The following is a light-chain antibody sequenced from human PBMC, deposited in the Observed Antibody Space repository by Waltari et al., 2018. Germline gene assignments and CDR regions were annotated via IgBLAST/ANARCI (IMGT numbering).Light chain of an antibody. CDR1: KGISNH. Sequence: DIQLTQYSPSLRASAGDTVATTCRECKGISNHLNWFHQKPGKAPKLLIYAASSLQSGVPSRISGSGSGTAFTLTISSLQPEDFATYYCQQRYSSPRTFGQGTKVEIK. V-gene: IGKV1-39*01. CDR2: AAS. CDR3: QQRYSSPRT. J-gene: IGKJ1*01.